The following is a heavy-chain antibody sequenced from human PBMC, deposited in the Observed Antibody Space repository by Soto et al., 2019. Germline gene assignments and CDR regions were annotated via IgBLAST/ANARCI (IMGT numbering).Heavy chain of an antibody. D-gene: IGHD3-3*01. CDR2: ISYGGSNK. CDR1: GFTFSSYA. Sequence: PGGSLRLSCAASGFTFSSYAMHWVRQAPGKGLEWVAVISYGGSNKYYADSVKGRFTISRDNSKNTLYLQMNSLRAEDTAVYYCARPMWATLTIAIGYYWGQGTLVTVSS. CDR3: ARPMWATLTIAIGYY. J-gene: IGHJ4*02. V-gene: IGHV3-30-3*01.